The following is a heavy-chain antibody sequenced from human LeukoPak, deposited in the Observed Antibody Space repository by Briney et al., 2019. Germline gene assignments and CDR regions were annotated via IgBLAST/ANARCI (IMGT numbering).Heavy chain of an antibody. CDR2: ISAGGGST. CDR3: AKGDPPTYYDILTGQDY. J-gene: IGHJ4*02. V-gene: IGHV3-23*01. Sequence: GGSLRLSCAASGFTFSSYAMSWVRQAPGKGLEWVAGISAGGGSTYYADSVKGRFTISRENSKTTLYLQLNSLRAEDTAVYYCAKGDPPTYYDILTGQDYWGQGTLVTVSS. D-gene: IGHD3-9*01. CDR1: GFTFSSYA.